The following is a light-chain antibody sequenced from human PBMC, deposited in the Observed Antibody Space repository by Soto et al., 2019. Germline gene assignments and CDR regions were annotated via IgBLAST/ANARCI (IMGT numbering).Light chain of an antibody. CDR3: QQSYSSPIT. Sequence: DIMMTQSPSSLSASVGDRVSISCRASQSISKFLNWYHQKPGKAPKLLIYGASSLQSGVPSRFSGSGSGTDFTLTISSLQPEDFATYYCQQSYSSPITFGQGTRLEIK. V-gene: IGKV1-39*01. CDR2: GAS. J-gene: IGKJ5*01. CDR1: QSISKF.